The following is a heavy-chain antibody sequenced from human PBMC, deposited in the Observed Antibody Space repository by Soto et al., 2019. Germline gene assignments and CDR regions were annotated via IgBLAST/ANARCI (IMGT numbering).Heavy chain of an antibody. CDR1: GGSISSSNW. J-gene: IGHJ4*02. CDR3: ARVGAPRVAVDL. CDR2: IYPDGST. Sequence: QVQLQESGPGLVKPSGTLSLTCAVSGGSISSSNWWTWVRQPPGEWLLWIGEIYPDGSTNSNSSLKSRVTISVDKSKNQFSLTLTSVTAADTAVYYCARVGAPRVAVDLWCEANLVTVSS. D-gene: IGHD2-15*01. V-gene: IGHV4-4*02.